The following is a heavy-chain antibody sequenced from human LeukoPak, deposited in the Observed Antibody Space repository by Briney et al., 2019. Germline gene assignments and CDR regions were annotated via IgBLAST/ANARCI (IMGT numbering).Heavy chain of an antibody. CDR2: ISGSSYHI. CDR1: GFTFSTCS. J-gene: IGHJ3*02. CDR3: ARAWDI. V-gene: IGHV3-21*01. Sequence: GGSLRLSCAASGFTFSTCSMKWVRQAPGKALEWVSSISGSSYHIYYADSVKGRFTISRDNANNLLYLQMNSLRAEDTAVYYCARAWDIWGQGTMVTVSS.